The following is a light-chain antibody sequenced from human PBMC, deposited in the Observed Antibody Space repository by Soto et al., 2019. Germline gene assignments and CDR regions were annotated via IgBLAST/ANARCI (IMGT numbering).Light chain of an antibody. J-gene: IGLJ1*01. CDR2: DVV. Sequence: QSVLTQPASVSGSPGQSITISCTGTSSDVGGFNSVSWYQLRPGTAPKLILYDVVDRPSGVSYRFSGSKSGNTASLTISGLQAADEADNFCSSYTSTMTNVXGSGTKVPV. CDR1: SSDVGGFNS. CDR3: SSYTSTMTNV. V-gene: IGLV2-14*03.